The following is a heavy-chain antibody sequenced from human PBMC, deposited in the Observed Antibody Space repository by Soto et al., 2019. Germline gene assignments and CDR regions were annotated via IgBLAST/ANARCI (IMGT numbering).Heavy chain of an antibody. D-gene: IGHD6-13*01. CDR1: GFTFSSYG. CDR3: ARDQVYSSSWPPQG. Sequence: GGSLRLSCAASGFTFSSYGMHWVRQAPGKGLEWVAVIWYDGSNKYYADSVKGRFTISRDNSKNTLYLQMNSLRAEDTAVYYCARDQVYSSSWPPQGWGQGTLVTVS. CDR2: IWYDGSNK. J-gene: IGHJ4*02. V-gene: IGHV3-33*01.